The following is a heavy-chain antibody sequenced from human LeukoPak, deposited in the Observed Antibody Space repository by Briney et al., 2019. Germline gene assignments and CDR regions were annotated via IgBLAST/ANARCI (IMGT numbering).Heavy chain of an antibody. CDR3: ARVRDEGYYYYYMDV. J-gene: IGHJ6*03. Sequence: ASVKVSCKASGYTFTSYGISWVRQAPGQGLEWMGWISAYNGNTNYAQKLQGRVTMTTDTSTSTAYMELRSLRSDDTAVYYCARVRDEGYYYYYMDVWGKGTTVTVSS. CDR1: GYTFTSYG. CDR2: ISAYNGNT. V-gene: IGHV1-18*01.